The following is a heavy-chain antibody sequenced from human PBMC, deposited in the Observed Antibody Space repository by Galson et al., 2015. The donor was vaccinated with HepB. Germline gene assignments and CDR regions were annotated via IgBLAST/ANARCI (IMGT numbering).Heavy chain of an antibody. J-gene: IGHJ3*02. D-gene: IGHD6-19*01. CDR3: ARDRGSSGWGWGALDI. CDR2: IYSGGST. CDR1: GFSVSSNY. V-gene: IGHV3-53*01. Sequence: SLRLSCAASGFSVSSNYMSWVRQAPGKGLEWVSIIYSGGSTYYSDSVKGRFTISRDNSKNTLYLQMNSLRAEDTAVYYCARDRGSSGWGWGALDIGGQGTMVTVSS.